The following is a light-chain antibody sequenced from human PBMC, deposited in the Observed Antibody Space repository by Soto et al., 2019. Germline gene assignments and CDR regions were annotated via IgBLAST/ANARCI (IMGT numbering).Light chain of an antibody. V-gene: IGLV2-14*01. J-gene: IGLJ1*01. CDR2: GVT. CDR3: GSYTTTDVRI. Sequence: QSVLTQPASVSGSPGQSITISCTGTSSDVGRYNYVSWYQQYPGRAPKLIIYGVTNRPSGVSDRFSGSKSGNVASLSISGLQAADEADYYCGSYTTTDVRIFGTGTKVTVL. CDR1: SSDVGRYNY.